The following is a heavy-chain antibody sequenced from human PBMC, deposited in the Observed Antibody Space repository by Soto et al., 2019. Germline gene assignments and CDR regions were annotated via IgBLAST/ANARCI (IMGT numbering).Heavy chain of an antibody. CDR3: ARRGSSGWYRAGFEY. V-gene: IGHV3-66*04. CDR1: GFTVSTNY. J-gene: IGHJ4*02. D-gene: IGHD6-19*01. CDR2: IDDGLST. Sequence: EVQLVESGGGLVQPGGSPRLSCAVSGFTVSTNYISWVRQAPGKGLEWVSVIDDGLSTYYTDSVKGRFTISRDNSKNTLDLQMNSLRAEDTAVYYCARRGSSGWYRAGFEYWGQGALVTVSS.